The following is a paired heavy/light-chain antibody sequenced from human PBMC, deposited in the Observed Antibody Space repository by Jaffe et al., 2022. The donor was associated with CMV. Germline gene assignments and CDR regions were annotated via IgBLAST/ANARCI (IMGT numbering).Light chain of an antibody. Sequence: QSALTQPASVSGSPGQSITIACTGTGGDIGGYDFVSWYQQHPGKAPKLVIYDVTNRPSGVSNRFSASKSGNTASLTISGLQAEDEADYYCSSYTSSRTMVFGGGTSLTVL. CDR3: SSYTSSRTMV. J-gene: IGLJ3*02. CDR2: DVT. CDR1: GGDIGGYDF. V-gene: IGLV2-14*03.
Heavy chain of an antibody. CDR1: GGSISSFY. CDR3: ATDSSGYEVGNFDF. Sequence: QVQLQESGPGLVKPSETLSLTCTVSGGSISSFYWSWIRQPPGKGLEWIGYIYYSGTTNYNPSLKSRVSISIDTSKNQFSLKLSSVTAADAAVYYCATDSSGYEVGNFDFWGQGTLVTVSS. V-gene: IGHV4-59*01. D-gene: IGHD3-22*01. J-gene: IGHJ4*02. CDR2: IYYSGTT.